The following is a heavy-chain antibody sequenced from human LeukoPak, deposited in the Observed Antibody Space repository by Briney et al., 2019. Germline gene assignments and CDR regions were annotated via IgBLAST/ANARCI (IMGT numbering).Heavy chain of an antibody. CDR1: GGTFSSYA. V-gene: IGHV1-69*13. CDR2: IIPIFGTA. D-gene: IGHD3-16*01. CDR3: ASLGGSSKEYYYYYYYMDV. Sequence: SVKVSCKASGGTFSSYAISWVRQAPGQGLEWMGGIIPIFGTANYAQKFQGRVTITADESTSTAYMELSSLRSEDTAVYYCASLGGSSKEYYYYYYYMDVWGKGTTVTVSS. J-gene: IGHJ6*03.